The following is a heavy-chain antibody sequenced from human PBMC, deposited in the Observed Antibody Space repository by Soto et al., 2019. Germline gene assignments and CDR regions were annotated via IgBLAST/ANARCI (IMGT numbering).Heavy chain of an antibody. V-gene: IGHV3-33*01. CDR3: ARERVYSSPYYYGMDV. CDR2: IWYDGSNK. D-gene: IGHD6-13*01. J-gene: IGHJ6*02. Sequence: QVQLVESGGGVVQPGRSLRLSCAASGFTFSSYGMHWVRQAPGKGLEWVAVIWYDGSNKYYADSVKGRFTISRDNSKNMLYLQMNSLRAEDTAVYYCARERVYSSPYYYGMDVWGQGTTVTVSS. CDR1: GFTFSSYG.